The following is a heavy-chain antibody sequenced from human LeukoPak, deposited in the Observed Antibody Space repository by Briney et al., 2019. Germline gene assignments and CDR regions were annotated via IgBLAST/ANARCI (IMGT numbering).Heavy chain of an antibody. D-gene: IGHD3-16*01. V-gene: IGHV3-7*03. CDR2: INHNGNVN. J-gene: IGHJ6*02. CDR1: GFTFSSYW. CDR3: ARGGGLDV. Sequence: GGSLRLSCAASGFTFSSYWMNWARQAPGKGLEWVASINHNGNVNYYVDPVKGRFTISRDNAKNSLYLQMSNLRAEDPAAYSWARGGGLDVWGQGATVTVSS.